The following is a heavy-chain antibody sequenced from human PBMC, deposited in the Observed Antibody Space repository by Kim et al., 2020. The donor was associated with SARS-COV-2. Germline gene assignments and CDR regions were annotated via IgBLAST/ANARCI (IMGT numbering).Heavy chain of an antibody. J-gene: IGHJ6*03. Sequence: GSLRLSCAASGFTFSSYSMNWVRQAPGKGLEWVSSISSSSSYIYYADSVKGRFTISRDNAKNSLYLQMNSLRAEDTAVYYCAREGRITIFGVVITKDYYMDVWGKGTTVNVSS. CDR3: AREGRITIFGVVITKDYYMDV. D-gene: IGHD3-3*01. CDR2: ISSSSSYI. CDR1: GFTFSSYS. V-gene: IGHV3-21*01.